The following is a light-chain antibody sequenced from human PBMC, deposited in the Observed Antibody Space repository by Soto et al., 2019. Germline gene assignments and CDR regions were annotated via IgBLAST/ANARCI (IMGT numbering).Light chain of an antibody. CDR1: SSDVCGYNY. CDR3: SSYKSSRTFYV. V-gene: IGLV2-14*01. J-gene: IGLJ1*01. CDR2: EVN. Sequence: QFALAQPASVSGSPRQSITISCTGTSSDVCGYNYVSWYQQHPGKAPKLMIYEVNNRPSGVSNRFSGSKSGNKASLTLSGLQAEDEDDYYCSSYKSSRTFYVFGTGTKVTV.